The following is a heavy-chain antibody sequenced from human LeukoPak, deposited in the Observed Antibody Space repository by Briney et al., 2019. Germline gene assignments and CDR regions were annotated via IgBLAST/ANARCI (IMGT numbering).Heavy chain of an antibody. Sequence: SETLSLTCTVSGDSIRSSSYYWGWIRQTPGKGLEWIGSIYYIGNTYDNPSLKSRVSMSLDTSNKQVSLNLTSVTAADTAVYYCARAVADTLTGYGRPVLYFFDYWGQGALVTVSS. V-gene: IGHV4-39*07. CDR1: GDSIRSSSYY. D-gene: IGHD3-9*01. CDR3: ARAVADTLTGYGRPVLYFFDY. J-gene: IGHJ4*02. CDR2: IYYIGNT.